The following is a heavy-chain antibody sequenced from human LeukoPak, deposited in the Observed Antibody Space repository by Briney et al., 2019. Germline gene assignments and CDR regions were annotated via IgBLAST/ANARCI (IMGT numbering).Heavy chain of an antibody. J-gene: IGHJ4*02. Sequence: GRSLRLSCAASGFTFSSYAMHWVRQAPGKGLEWVAVISYDGSNKYYADSVKGRFTISRDNSKNTLYLQMNSLRAEDTAVYYCARAMAVAGTAFDYWGQGPLVTVSS. CDR1: GFTFSSYA. V-gene: IGHV3-30-3*01. D-gene: IGHD6-19*01. CDR2: ISYDGSNK. CDR3: ARAMAVAGTAFDY.